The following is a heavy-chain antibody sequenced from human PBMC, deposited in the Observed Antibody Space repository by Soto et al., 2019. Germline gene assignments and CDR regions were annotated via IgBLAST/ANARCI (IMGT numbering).Heavy chain of an antibody. V-gene: IGHV1-24*01. Sequence: QVQLVQSGAEVKKPGASVKVSCKVSGYTLTELSMHWVRQAPGKGLEWMGGFDPEDGETIYAQKFQGRVTMTEDTSTDTAYMELSSMRSEDTAVYYCATTLRRVAATLMYYYYGMDVWGQGTTVTVSS. D-gene: IGHD2-15*01. J-gene: IGHJ6*02. CDR2: FDPEDGET. CDR1: GYTLTELS. CDR3: ATTLRRVAATLMYYYYGMDV.